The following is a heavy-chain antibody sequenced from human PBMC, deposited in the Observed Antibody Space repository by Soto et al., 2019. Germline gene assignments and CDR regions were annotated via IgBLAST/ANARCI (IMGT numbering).Heavy chain of an antibody. CDR1: GFTFSDYY. Sequence: QVQLVESGGGLVKPGGSLRLSCAASGFTFSDYYMSWIRQAPGKGLEWVSYISSSSSYTNYADSVKGRFTISRDNAKNSLYLEMNSLRAEDTAVYYCAGGLKTMGRGAIDYWGQGTLVTVSS. D-gene: IGHD3-10*01. J-gene: IGHJ4*02. V-gene: IGHV3-11*06. CDR3: AGGLKTMGRGAIDY. CDR2: ISSSSSYT.